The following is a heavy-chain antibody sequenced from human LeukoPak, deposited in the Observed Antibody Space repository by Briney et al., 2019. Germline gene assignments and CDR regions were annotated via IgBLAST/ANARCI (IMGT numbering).Heavy chain of an antibody. Sequence: SQTLSLTCTVSGGSISSGSYYWSWIRQPAGKGLEWIGRIYTSGSTNYNPSLKSRVTISVDTSKNQFSLKLSSVTAADTAVYYCAGVVAVAGSGIDYWGQGTLVTVSS. V-gene: IGHV4-61*02. CDR2: IYTSGST. D-gene: IGHD6-19*01. CDR1: GGSISSGSYY. CDR3: AGVVAVAGSGIDY. J-gene: IGHJ4*02.